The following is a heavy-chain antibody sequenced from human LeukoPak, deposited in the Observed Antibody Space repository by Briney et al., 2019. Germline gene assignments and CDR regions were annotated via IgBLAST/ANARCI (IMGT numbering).Heavy chain of an antibody. CDR3: ARGPYSSSWYVYYYGMDV. CDR2: IYYSGST. CDR1: GGSVSSGSYY. D-gene: IGHD6-13*01. Sequence: SETLSLTCTVSGGSVSSGSYYWSWIRQPPGKGLEGIGYIYYSGSTNYNPSLKSRVTISVDTSKNQFSLKLSSVTAADTAVYYCARGPYSSSWYVYYYGMDVWGQGTTVTVSS. J-gene: IGHJ6*02. V-gene: IGHV4-61*01.